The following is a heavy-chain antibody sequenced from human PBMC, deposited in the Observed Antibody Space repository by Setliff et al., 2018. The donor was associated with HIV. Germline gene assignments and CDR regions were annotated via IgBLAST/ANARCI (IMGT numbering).Heavy chain of an antibody. D-gene: IGHD3-3*01. CDR1: GGPLNSRNW. J-gene: IGHJ4*01. CDR3: APGEGVASTYYHD. CDR2: VFHSGSA. V-gene: IGHV4-4*02. Sequence: SETLSLTCAVSGGPLNSRNWWSWVRQPPGKGLEWIGEVFHSGSANSNASLRSRVTILMDLSRNQLSLHLASVTTADTAVYFCAPGEGVASTYYHDWGQGTQVTVSS.